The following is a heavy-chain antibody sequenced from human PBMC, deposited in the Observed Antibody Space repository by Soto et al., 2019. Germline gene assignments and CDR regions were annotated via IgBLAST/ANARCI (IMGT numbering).Heavy chain of an antibody. CDR2: IYYSGST. CDR3: AAGDYSGSGTYYNGWFDS. Sequence: LSLTCTVSGGSVSSSIYYWGRIRQPPRKGLEWIGSIYYSGSTYYNPSLKSRVTISLDTSKNQFSLRLNSVTAADAALYYCAAGDYSGSGTYYNGWFDSWGQGTLVTVSS. J-gene: IGHJ5*01. CDR1: GGSVSSSIYY. V-gene: IGHV4-39*01. D-gene: IGHD3-10*01.